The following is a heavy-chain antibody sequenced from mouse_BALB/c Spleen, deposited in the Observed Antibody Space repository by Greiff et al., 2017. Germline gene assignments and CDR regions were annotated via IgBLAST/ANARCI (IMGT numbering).Heavy chain of an antibody. Sequence: EVKLMESGPGLVKPSQSLSLTCTVTGYSITSDYAWNWIRQFPGNKLEWMGYISYSGSTSYNPSLKSRISITRDTSKNQFFLQLNSVTTEDTATYYCASSTMITTDFDDWGQGTTLTVSS. J-gene: IGHJ2*01. CDR2: ISYSGST. D-gene: IGHD2-4*01. V-gene: IGHV3-2*02. CDR3: ASSTMITTDFDD. CDR1: GYSITSDYA.